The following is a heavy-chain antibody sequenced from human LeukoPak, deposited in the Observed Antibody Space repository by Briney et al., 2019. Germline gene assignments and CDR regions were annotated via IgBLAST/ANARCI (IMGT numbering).Heavy chain of an antibody. CDR3: ARDTRSYDTSGYYYFDY. Sequence: SETLSLTCTVSGGSVSSYYWSWIRQHPGKGLEWIGYIYYSGSTYYNPSLKSRVTISVDTSKNQFSLKLSSVTAADAAVYYCARDTRSYDTSGYYYFDYWGQGALVTVSS. V-gene: IGHV4-59*06. D-gene: IGHD3-22*01. J-gene: IGHJ4*02. CDR2: IYYSGST. CDR1: GGSVSSYY.